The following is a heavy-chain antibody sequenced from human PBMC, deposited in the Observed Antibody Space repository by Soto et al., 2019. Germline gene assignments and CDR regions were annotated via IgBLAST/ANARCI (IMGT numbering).Heavy chain of an antibody. CDR2: ISAYNGNT. V-gene: IGHV1-18*01. D-gene: IGHD4-17*01. J-gene: IGHJ6*02. Sequence: GASVKVSCKASGYTFTSYGISWVRQAPGQGLEWMGWISAYNGNTNYAQKLQGRVTMTTDTSTSTAYMELRSLRSDDTAVYYCARVGYGVPSSHYYYYYGMDVWGQGTTVTVSS. CDR1: GYTFTSYG. CDR3: ARVGYGVPSSHYYYYYGMDV.